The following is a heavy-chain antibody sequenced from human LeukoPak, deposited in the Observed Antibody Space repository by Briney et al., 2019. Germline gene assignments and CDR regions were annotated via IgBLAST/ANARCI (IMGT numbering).Heavy chain of an antibody. Sequence: ASVRVSCTASGYTFTSYYMHWVRQAPGPGLEGMGIINPSGGSTSYAQKFQGRVTMTRDTSTSTVYMELSSLRSEDTAVYYCARERLRFLEWLFNTRNWFDPWGQGTLVTVSS. CDR2: INPSGGST. CDR1: GYTFTSYY. D-gene: IGHD3-3*01. CDR3: ARERLRFLEWLFNTRNWFDP. V-gene: IGHV1-46*01. J-gene: IGHJ5*02.